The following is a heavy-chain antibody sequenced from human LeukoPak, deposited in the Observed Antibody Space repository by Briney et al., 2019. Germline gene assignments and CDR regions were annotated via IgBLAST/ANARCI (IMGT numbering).Heavy chain of an antibody. D-gene: IGHD4-11*01. CDR1: GGTFSSYA. CDR3: ARDFTDDYSNYVSDY. J-gene: IGHJ4*02. Sequence: SVKVSCKASGGTFSSYAISWVRQAPGQVLAWMGRIIPILGIANYAQKFQGRVTITADKSTSTAYMELSSLRSEDTAVYYWARDFTDDYSNYVSDYWGQGTLVTVSS. V-gene: IGHV1-69*04. CDR2: IIPILGIA.